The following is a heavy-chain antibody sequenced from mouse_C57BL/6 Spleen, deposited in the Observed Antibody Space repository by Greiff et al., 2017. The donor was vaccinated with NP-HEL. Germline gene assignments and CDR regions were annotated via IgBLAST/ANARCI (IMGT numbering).Heavy chain of an antibody. V-gene: IGHV1-59*01. CDR1: GYTFTSYW. D-gene: IGHD2-3*01. J-gene: IGHJ3*01. CDR2: IDPSDSYT. Sequence: VKLLESGAELVRPGTSVKLSCKASGYTFTSYWMHWVKQRPGQGLEWIGVIDPSDSYTNYNQKFKGKATLTVDTSSSTAYMQLSSLTSEDSAVYYCARNHDGYYGGFAYWGQGTLVTVSA. CDR3: ARNHDGYYGGFAY.